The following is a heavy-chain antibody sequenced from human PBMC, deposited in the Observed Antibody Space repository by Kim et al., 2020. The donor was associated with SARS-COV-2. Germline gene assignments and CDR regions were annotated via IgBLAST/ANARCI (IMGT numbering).Heavy chain of an antibody. D-gene: IGHD2-15*01. J-gene: IGHJ4*02. CDR3: ARADCSGGSCYEIDY. Sequence: SVKGRFTISGDNSKNTLYLQMNSLRAEDTAVYYCARADCSGGSCYEIDYWGQGTLVTVSS. V-gene: IGHV3-30*07.